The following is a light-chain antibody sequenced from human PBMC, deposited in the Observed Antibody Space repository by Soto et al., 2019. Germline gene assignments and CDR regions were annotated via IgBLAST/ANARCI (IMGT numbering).Light chain of an antibody. Sequence: ESVLTQSPATLSLSPGERATLSCRASQSVSSYLAWYQQKPGQAPRLLIYDASKRATGIPARFSGSGSGTDFTLTISSLEPEDFAVYHCQQRRNWPGTFGQGTKVDIK. CDR1: QSVSSY. CDR2: DAS. V-gene: IGKV3-11*01. CDR3: QQRRNWPGT. J-gene: IGKJ1*01.